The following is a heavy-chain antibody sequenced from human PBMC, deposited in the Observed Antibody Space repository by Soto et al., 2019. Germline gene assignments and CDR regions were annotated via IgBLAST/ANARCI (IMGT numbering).Heavy chain of an antibody. CDR3: ARATSVDAY. CDR2: IKQDGSEK. Sequence: EVQLVESGGDLVQPGRSLRLSCAASGFAFSGYWMSWVRQAPGKGLEGVANIKQDGSEKYYVDSVKGRFTISRDNAKNSLYLQMNSLRVEDTAVYYCARATSVDAYWGQGTLVTVSS. CDR1: GFAFSGYW. V-gene: IGHV3-7*01. J-gene: IGHJ4*02. D-gene: IGHD5-12*01.